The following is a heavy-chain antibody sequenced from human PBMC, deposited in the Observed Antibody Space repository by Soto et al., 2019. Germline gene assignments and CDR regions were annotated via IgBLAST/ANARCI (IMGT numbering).Heavy chain of an antibody. CDR3: ARFNGRGYGMDV. V-gene: IGHV4-39*01. CDR2: IYYSGST. CDR1: GGSISSSSYY. Sequence: QLQLQESGPGLVKPSETLSLTCTVSGGSISSSSYYWGWIRQPPGKGLEWIGSIYYSGSTYYNPSLKSRVTISVDTSKNQFSLKLSSVTAADTAVYYCARFNGRGYGMDVWGQGTTVTVSS. J-gene: IGHJ6*02. D-gene: IGHD1-26*01.